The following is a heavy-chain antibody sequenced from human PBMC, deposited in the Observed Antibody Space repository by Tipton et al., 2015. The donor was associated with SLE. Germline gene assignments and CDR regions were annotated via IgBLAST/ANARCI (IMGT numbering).Heavy chain of an antibody. Sequence: TLSLTCTVSGYSISSGYSWGWIRQPPGKGLEWIGSMFHGGSTYYNPSLKSRVTISVDTSKNQFSLKLSSVTAADTAVYYCARGLGAYSSGWRYYYYYMDVWGKGTTVTVSS. V-gene: IGHV4-38-2*02. CDR3: ARGLGAYSSGWRYYYYYMDV. CDR2: MFHGGST. D-gene: IGHD6-19*01. J-gene: IGHJ6*03. CDR1: GYSISSGYS.